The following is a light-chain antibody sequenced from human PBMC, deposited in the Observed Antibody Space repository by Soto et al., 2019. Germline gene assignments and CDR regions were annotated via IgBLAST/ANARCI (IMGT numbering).Light chain of an antibody. V-gene: IGKV3-20*01. CDR3: QQYGSAPRE. CDR2: GAS. Sequence: EIVLTQSPGTLSLSPGERAPLSCRASQSVSSSYLAWYQQKPGQAPRLLIYGASSRATVIPDRFSGSGSGTDFPLTISRLEPEDFAVYYCQQYGSAPREFGQGTKVEIK. J-gene: IGKJ1*01. CDR1: QSVSSSY.